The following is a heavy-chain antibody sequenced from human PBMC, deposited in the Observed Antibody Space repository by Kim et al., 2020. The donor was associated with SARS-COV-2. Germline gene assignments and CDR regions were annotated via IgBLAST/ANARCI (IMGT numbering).Heavy chain of an antibody. CDR3: AKTGKGSGRAKFDP. Sequence: LSLTCAASGFTFSSYGMHWVRQAPGKGLEWVAVISYDGSNKYYADSVKGRFTISRDNSKNTLYLQMNSLRAEDTAVYYCAKTGKGSGRAKFDPWGQGTLVTVSS. V-gene: IGHV3-30*18. D-gene: IGHD3-10*01. CDR1: GFTFSSYG. J-gene: IGHJ5*02. CDR2: ISYDGSNK.